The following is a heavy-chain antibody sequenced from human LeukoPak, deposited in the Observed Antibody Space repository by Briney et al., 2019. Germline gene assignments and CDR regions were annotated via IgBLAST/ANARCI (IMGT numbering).Heavy chain of an antibody. CDR1: GYSISSGYY. CDR3: ARTYYYDSSGRAKVRFDP. Sequence: PSETLSLTCAVSGYSISSGYYWGWIRQPPGKGLEWIGSIDHSGSTYYNPSLKSRVTISVDTSKNKCSLKLSSVPAADTAVYYCARTYYYDSSGRAKVRFDPWGQGTLVTVSP. CDR2: IDHSGST. D-gene: IGHD3-22*01. V-gene: IGHV4-38-2*01. J-gene: IGHJ5*02.